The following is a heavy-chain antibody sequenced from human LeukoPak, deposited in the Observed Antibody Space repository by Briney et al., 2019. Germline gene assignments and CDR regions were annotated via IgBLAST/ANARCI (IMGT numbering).Heavy chain of an antibody. Sequence: GGSLRLSCAASGFTVSSSHMNWVRQAPGKGLEWVSHIRSSSETFYADSVKGRFTISRDNARNSLYLQMNNLRGEDTAIYYCARDAGNSGYGCDLWGQGTLVTVSS. J-gene: IGHJ5*02. CDR1: GFTVSSSH. CDR2: IRSSSET. V-gene: IGHV3-48*01. CDR3: ARDAGNSGYGCDL. D-gene: IGHD5-12*01.